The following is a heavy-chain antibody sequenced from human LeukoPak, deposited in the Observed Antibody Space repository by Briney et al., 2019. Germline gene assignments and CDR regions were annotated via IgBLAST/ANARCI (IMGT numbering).Heavy chain of an antibody. Sequence: GGSLRLSCAASGFTFSSYWMSWVRQAPGKGLEWVANIKQDGSEKYYVDSVRGRFTISRDNAKNSLYLQMNSLRAEDTAVYYCAKGGRGRYCSSTSCYEKYYMDVWGKGTTVTVSS. J-gene: IGHJ6*03. CDR1: GFTFSSYW. CDR3: AKGGRGRYCSSTSCYEKYYMDV. CDR2: IKQDGSEK. D-gene: IGHD2-2*01. V-gene: IGHV3-7*01.